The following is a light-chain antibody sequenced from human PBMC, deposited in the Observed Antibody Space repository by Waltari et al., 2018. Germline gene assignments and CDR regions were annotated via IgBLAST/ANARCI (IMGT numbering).Light chain of an antibody. J-gene: IGLJ2*01. CDR1: SLRTYY. V-gene: IGLV3-19*01. Sequence: SSELTQDPAVSVALGQTVRITCQGDSLRTYYVSWFHQRPGEAPPLDIYGKNNRPSGLPSLFSASRSVSTASLTIIGAQAEDEVDYYCHSRDSSGDVLIGGGTKLTV. CDR3: HSRDSSGDVL. CDR2: GKN.